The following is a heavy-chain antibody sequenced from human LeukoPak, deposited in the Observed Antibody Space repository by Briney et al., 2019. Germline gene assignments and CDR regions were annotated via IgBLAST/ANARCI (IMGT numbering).Heavy chain of an antibody. CDR1: GFTFSAYA. Sequence: GGSLRLSCAASGFTFSAYAMIWVRQAPGKGLEWVSSITGSGGRSYYADSVKGRFTISRDNSKSTLYLQMSDLRAEDTALYYCAKRGVNYDSSGNDCWGQGTLVTVSS. J-gene: IGHJ4*02. CDR3: AKRGVNYDSSGNDC. D-gene: IGHD3-22*01. V-gene: IGHV3-23*01. CDR2: ITGSGGRS.